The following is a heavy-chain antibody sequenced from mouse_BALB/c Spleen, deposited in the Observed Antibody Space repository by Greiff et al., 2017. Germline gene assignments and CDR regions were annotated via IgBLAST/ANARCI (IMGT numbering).Heavy chain of an antibody. V-gene: IGHV1-31*01. CDR1: GYSFTSYY. Sequence: VQLKESGPELMKPGASVKISCKASGYSFTSYYIHWVKQSHGKSLEWIGYIDPFNGGTSYNQKFKGKATLTVDKSSSTAYMQLSSLTSDDSAVYFCASRMGFDYWGQGTTLTVSS. CDR3: ASRMGFDY. CDR2: IDPFNGGT. D-gene: IGHD4-1*01. J-gene: IGHJ2*01.